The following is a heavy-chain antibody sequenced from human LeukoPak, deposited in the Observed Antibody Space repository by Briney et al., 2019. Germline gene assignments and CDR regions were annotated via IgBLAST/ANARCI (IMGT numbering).Heavy chain of an antibody. D-gene: IGHD3-16*01. Sequence: PGRSLRLSCAASGFTFSRYGMHWVRQAPGKGLEWVAVISYDGSNKYYADSVKGRFTISRDNSKNTLYLQMNSLKAEDTAVYYCAKVMKGGIDPWGQGTLVTVSS. V-gene: IGHV3-30*18. J-gene: IGHJ5*02. CDR2: ISYDGSNK. CDR3: AKVMKGGIDP. CDR1: GFTFSRYG.